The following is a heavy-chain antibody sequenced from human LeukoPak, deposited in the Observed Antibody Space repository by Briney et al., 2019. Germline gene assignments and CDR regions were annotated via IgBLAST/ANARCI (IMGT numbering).Heavy chain of an antibody. J-gene: IGHJ4*02. Sequence: GRSLRLSRSAAGFTLSSYYMHWVRHAPGRGVVWVSCINRDGSSISYADSVKGRFTVSRDNVKNKLYLQMNRLRVEDTAVYFCARDRDGYTMWGEGTLVTVSS. CDR3: ARDRDGYTM. CDR1: GFTLSSYY. V-gene: IGHV3-74*01. D-gene: IGHD5-24*01. CDR2: INRDGSSI.